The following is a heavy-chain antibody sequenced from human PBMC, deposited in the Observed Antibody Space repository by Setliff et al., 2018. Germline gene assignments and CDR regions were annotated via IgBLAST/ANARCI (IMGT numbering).Heavy chain of an antibody. CDR2: VHASGSP. CDR1: GGSIRSGSFY. CDR3: AKERYFDWFFEN. Sequence: PSETLSLTCTVPGGSIRSGSFYWSWIRQSAEKGLEWIGRVHASGSPNYNPSFKGRVTISLDTSTNQFSLNLYSVTAADTAVYYCAKERYFDWFFENWGQGTLVTVSS. V-gene: IGHV4-61*02. J-gene: IGHJ4*02. D-gene: IGHD3-9*01.